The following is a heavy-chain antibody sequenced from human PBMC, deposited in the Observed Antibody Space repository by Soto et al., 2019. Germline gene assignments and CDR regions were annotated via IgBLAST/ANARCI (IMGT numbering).Heavy chain of an antibody. CDR2: ISTYNTNT. CDR3: ARWAGQVRDYGGPFDY. J-gene: IGHJ4*02. D-gene: IGHD4-17*01. Sequence: QVQLVQSGAEVKNPGASVTVSRKASGERFTTYGISWVRQAPGQGLEWMGWISTYNTNTNYAPKFQGRLLLTTDTSTTTAHMELRSLRPDDTAVYYCARWAGQVRDYGGPFDYWGQGTLVTVSS. CDR1: GERFTTYG. V-gene: IGHV1-18*04.